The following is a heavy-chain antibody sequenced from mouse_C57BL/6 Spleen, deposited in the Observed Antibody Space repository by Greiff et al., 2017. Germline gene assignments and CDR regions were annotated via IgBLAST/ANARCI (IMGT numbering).Heavy chain of an antibody. D-gene: IGHD1-1*01. CDR3: ARGGYYYGSSPWFAY. CDR1: GFTFSSYA. V-gene: IGHV5-4*03. CDR2: ISDGGSYT. J-gene: IGHJ3*01. Sequence: EVKVIESGGGLVKPGGSLKLSCAASGFTFSSYAMSWVRQTPEKRLEWVATISDGGSYTYYPDNVKGRFTISRDNAKNNLYLQMSHLKSEDTARYYCARGGYYYGSSPWFAYWGQGTLVTVSA.